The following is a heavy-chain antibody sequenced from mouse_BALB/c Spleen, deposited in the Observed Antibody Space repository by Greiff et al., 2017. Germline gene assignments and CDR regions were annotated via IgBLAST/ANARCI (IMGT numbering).Heavy chain of an antibody. CDR1: GYTFTSYT. CDR3: ARKGNWVYAMDY. J-gene: IGHJ4*01. CDR2: INPSSGYT. Sequence: QVHVKQSGAELARPGASVKMSCKASGYTFTSYTMHWVKQRPGQGLEWIGYINPSSGYTNYNQKFKDKATLTADKSSSTAYMQLSSLTSEDSAVYYCARKGNWVYAMDYWGQGTSVTVSS. V-gene: IGHV1-4*01. D-gene: IGHD4-1*01.